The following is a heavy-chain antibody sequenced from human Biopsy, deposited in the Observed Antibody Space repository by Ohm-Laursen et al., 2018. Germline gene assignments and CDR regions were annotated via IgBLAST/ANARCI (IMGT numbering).Heavy chain of an antibody. D-gene: IGHD4-23*01. V-gene: IGHV3-11*01. CDR1: GFSFSDYH. Sequence: SLRLSCSASGFSFSDYHMRWIRQAIGRGLEWVSYISGGGTIYYGDSMKGRVTISRDNAKNSLYLQMHSLRAEDTAVYYCARDTRWSPYSMDVWGQGTTVTVSS. CDR3: ARDTRWSPYSMDV. CDR2: ISGGGTI. J-gene: IGHJ6*02.